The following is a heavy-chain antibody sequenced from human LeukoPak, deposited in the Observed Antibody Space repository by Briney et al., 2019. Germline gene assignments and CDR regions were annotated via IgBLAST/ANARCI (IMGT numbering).Heavy chain of an antibody. CDR2: IYYSGST. J-gene: IGHJ4*02. D-gene: IGHD3-16*01. V-gene: IGHV4-39*01. CDR3: ARHGYIWGEKREIDY. CDR1: GGSISSSSYY. Sequence: SETLSLTCTVSGGSISSSSYYWGWIRQPPGKGLEWIGSIYYSGSTYYNPSLKSRLTISVDTFKNQFSLRLSSVTCADTAVYYCARHGYIWGEKREIDYWGQGTLVTVSS.